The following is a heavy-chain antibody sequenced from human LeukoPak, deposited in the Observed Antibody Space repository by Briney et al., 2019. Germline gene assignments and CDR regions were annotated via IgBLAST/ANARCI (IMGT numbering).Heavy chain of an antibody. D-gene: IGHD3-22*01. CDR2: ISGSGGST. CDR3: AKNYYYDSSGYSDYYHYYYYMDV. J-gene: IGHJ6*03. CDR1: GFTFSSYA. Sequence: GGSLRLSCAASGFTFSSYAMSWVRQAPGKGLEWVSAISGSGGSTYYADSVKGRFTISRDNSKNTLYLQMNSLRAEDTAVYYCAKNYYYDSSGYSDYYHYYYYMDVWGKGTTVTVSS. V-gene: IGHV3-23*01.